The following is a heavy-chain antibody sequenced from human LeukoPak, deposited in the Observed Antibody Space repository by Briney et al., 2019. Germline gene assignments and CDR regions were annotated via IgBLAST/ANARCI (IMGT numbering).Heavy chain of an antibody. CDR3: AKDIQRRVSTPFQH. CDR1: GFTFDDYA. CDR2: ISWNSGSI. D-gene: IGHD5/OR15-5a*01. Sequence: SLRLSCAASGFTFDDYAMHWVRQAPGKGLEWVSGISWNSGSIGYADSVKGRFTISRDNAKNSLYLQMNSLRAEDTALYYCAKDIQRRVSTPFQHWGQGTLVTVSS. J-gene: IGHJ1*01. V-gene: IGHV3-9*01.